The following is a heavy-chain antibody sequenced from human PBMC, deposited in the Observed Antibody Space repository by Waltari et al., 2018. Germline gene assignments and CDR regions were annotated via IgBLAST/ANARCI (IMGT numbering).Heavy chain of an antibody. V-gene: IGHV3-48*01. CDR3: APMGASRLTWTD. D-gene: IGHD1-26*01. J-gene: IGHJ4*02. CDR2: VSGGGYPI. CDR1: GFSFSSYG. Sequence: EVQLVESGGGLVQPGGSLRLSCAASGFSFSSYGVNWVRQAPGKGLEWVAQVSGGGYPIYYADSVKGRFTISRDNAKNSLFLQMNGLRAEDTAVYYCAPMGASRLTWTDWGQGTLVTVSS.